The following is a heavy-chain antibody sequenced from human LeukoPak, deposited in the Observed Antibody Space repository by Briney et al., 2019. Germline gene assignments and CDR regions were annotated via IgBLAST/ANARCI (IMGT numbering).Heavy chain of an antibody. CDR2: IYYSGST. V-gene: IGHV4-30-4*01. D-gene: IGHD3-22*01. J-gene: IGHJ5*02. CDR1: GGSISSGDYY. CDR3: AREAREGYYDSTGANWFDP. Sequence: SETLSLTCTVSGGSISSGDYYWSWIRQPPGKGLEWIGYIYYSGSTYYNPSLKSRVTISVDTSKNQFSLKLSSVTAADTAVYYCAREAREGYYDSTGANWFDPWGQGTLVTVSS.